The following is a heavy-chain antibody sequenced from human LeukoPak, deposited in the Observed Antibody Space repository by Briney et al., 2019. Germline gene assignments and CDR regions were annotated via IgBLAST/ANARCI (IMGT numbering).Heavy chain of an antibody. Sequence: SETLSLTCTISGDSIRSTTEYYWAWIRHSPGKGLEWMGSIDYSGAHYKPSLNVRATLSVDTSKTQFSLRLSSVTASDTAVYYCARVKKGMRFGELYPYYYYMDVWGEGTTVTVSS. CDR1: GDSIRSTTEYY. D-gene: IGHD3-10*01. V-gene: IGHV4-39*01. CDR2: IDYSGA. J-gene: IGHJ6*03. CDR3: ARVKKGMRFGELYPYYYYMDV.